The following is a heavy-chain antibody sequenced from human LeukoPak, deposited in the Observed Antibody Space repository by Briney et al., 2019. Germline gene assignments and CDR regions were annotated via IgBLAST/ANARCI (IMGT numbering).Heavy chain of an antibody. CDR1: GGSISSGSYY. V-gene: IGHV4-61*02. CDR2: IYTSGST. CDR3: ARALRRDAFDI. D-gene: IGHD4-17*01. J-gene: IGHJ3*02. Sequence: SQTLSLTCTVAGGSISSGSYYWSWIRQPAGKGLEWIGRIYTSGSTNYNPSLKSRVTISVDTSKNQFSLKLSSVTAADTAVYYCARALRRDAFDIWGQGTMVTVSS.